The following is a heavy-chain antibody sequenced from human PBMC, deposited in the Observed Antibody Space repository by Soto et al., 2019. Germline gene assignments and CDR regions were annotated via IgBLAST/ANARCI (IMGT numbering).Heavy chain of an antibody. V-gene: IGHV3-21*01. CDR1: GFTFSSYS. Sequence: ESGGGLVKPGGSLRLSCAASGFTFSSYSMNWVRQAPGKGLEWVSSISSSSSYIYYADSVKGRFTISRDNAKNSLYLQMNSLRAEDTAVYYCASSPASIAAAGMAIDWGQGTLVTVSS. J-gene: IGHJ4*02. D-gene: IGHD6-13*01. CDR2: ISSSSSYI. CDR3: ASSPASIAAAGMAID.